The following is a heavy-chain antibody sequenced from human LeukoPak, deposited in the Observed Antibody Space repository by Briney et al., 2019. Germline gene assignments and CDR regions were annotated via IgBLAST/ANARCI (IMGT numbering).Heavy chain of an antibody. CDR1: GFTFSSYA. Sequence: GGSLRLSCAASGFTFSSYAMHWVRQAPGKGLEWVAVISYDGSNKYYAASVKGRFTISRDNSKNTLYLQMNSLRAEDTAVYYCARETGTTRAFDIWGQGTMVTVSS. V-gene: IGHV3-30*17. D-gene: IGHD1-7*01. CDR2: ISYDGSNK. CDR3: ARETGTTRAFDI. J-gene: IGHJ3*02.